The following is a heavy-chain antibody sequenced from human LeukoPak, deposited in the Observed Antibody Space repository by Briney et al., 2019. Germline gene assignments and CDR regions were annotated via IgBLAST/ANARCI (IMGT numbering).Heavy chain of an antibody. J-gene: IGHJ6*03. CDR1: GGSISSYY. CDR3: ARENYDFWSGYYHYYYYMDV. D-gene: IGHD3-3*01. V-gene: IGHV4-59*01. CDR2: IYYSGST. Sequence: SETLSLTCTVSGGSISSYYWSWIRQPPGKGLEWIGYIYYSGSTNYNPSLKSRVTISVDTSKNQFSLKLSSVPAADTAVYYCARENYDFWSGYYHYYYYMDVWGKGTTVTVSS.